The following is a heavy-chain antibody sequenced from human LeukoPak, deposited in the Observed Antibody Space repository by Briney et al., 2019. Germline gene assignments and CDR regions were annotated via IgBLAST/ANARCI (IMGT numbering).Heavy chain of an antibody. Sequence: SETLSLTCTVSGGSISSYYWSWIRQPAGKGLEWIGCIYYSGITNYNPSLKSRVTISVDTSKNQFSLKLSSVTAADTAVYYCARAGRWEGRPHAFDIWGQGTMVTVSS. CDR3: ARAGRWEGRPHAFDI. V-gene: IGHV4-59*01. CDR2: IYYSGIT. D-gene: IGHD1-26*01. CDR1: GGSISSYY. J-gene: IGHJ3*02.